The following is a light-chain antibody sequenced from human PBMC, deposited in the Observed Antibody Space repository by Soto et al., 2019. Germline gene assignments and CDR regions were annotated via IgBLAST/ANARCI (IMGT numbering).Light chain of an antibody. CDR3: QQRSNWPH. V-gene: IGKV3-11*01. J-gene: IGKJ5*01. CDR1: QSISNY. Sequence: VLPQSPGTLSLSPGDRSPLSGRASQSISNYLAWYQQKPGQAPRLLIYDASNRATGIPARFSGSVSGTDFSLTISRLEPEDFAVYDCQQRSNWPHFGQGTRLEIK. CDR2: DAS.